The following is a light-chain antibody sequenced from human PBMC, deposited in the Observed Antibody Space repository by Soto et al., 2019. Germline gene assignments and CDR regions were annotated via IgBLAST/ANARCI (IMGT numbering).Light chain of an antibody. CDR2: EVN. Sequence: QSALTQPPSASGSPGQSVTISCTGTSSDVGGYKYVSWYQQHPGKAPKLMIFEVNKRPSCVPDRFSGSKSGNTASLTVSGLQAEDEADYYCSSYAGINNLGVFGTGTKVTVL. J-gene: IGLJ1*01. CDR1: SSDVGGYKY. CDR3: SSYAGINNLGV. V-gene: IGLV2-8*01.